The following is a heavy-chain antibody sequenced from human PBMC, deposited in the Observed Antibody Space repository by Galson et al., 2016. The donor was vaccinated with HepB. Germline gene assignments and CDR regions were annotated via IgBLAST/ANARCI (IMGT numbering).Heavy chain of an antibody. Sequence: SETLSLTCTVSGGSVSSGSYYWSWIRQPPGKGLEWIGYIYYSGSTNYNPSLKSRVTISVDTSKNQFSLKLNSVTAADTAAYYCAREGSGLHAWLDPWGQGTLVTVSS. CDR2: IYYSGST. V-gene: IGHV4-61*01. J-gene: IGHJ5*02. D-gene: IGHD6-19*01. CDR3: AREGSGLHAWLDP. CDR1: GGSVSSGSYY.